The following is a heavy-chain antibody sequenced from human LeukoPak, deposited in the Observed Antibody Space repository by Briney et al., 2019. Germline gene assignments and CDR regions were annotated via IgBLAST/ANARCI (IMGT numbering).Heavy chain of an antibody. Sequence: ASVKVSCKASGYTFTSYDINWVRQATGQGLEWMGWMNPNSGNTGYAQKFQGRVTITRDTSASTAYMDLSSLRSEDTAVYYCARGTNYGDYFVGDAFDIWGQGTMVTVSS. J-gene: IGHJ3*02. D-gene: IGHD4-17*01. CDR2: MNPNSGNT. V-gene: IGHV1-8*01. CDR3: ARGTNYGDYFVGDAFDI. CDR1: GYTFTSYD.